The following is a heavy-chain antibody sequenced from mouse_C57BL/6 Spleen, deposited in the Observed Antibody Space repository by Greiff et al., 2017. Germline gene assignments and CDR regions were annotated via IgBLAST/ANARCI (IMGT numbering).Heavy chain of an antibody. CDR3: ARQGGPNYSNFYYYAMDY. J-gene: IGHJ4*01. CDR1: GFTFSDYY. CDR2: ISNGGGST. Sequence: EVKLVESGGGLVQPGGSLKLSCAASGFTFSDYYMYWVRQTPEKRLEWVAYISNGGGSTYYPDTVKGRFTISRDNAKNTLDLQMSRLKSEDTAMYYCARQGGPNYSNFYYYAMDYWGQGTSVTVSS. D-gene: IGHD2-5*01. V-gene: IGHV5-12*01.